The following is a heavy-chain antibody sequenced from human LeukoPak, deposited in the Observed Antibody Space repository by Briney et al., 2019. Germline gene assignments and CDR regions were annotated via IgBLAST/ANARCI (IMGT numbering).Heavy chain of an antibody. Sequence: PSETLSLTCAVYGGSFSGYYWSWIRQPPGKGLEWIGEINHSGSTNYNPSLKSRVTISVDTSKNQFSLKLSSMTAADTAVYYCARGETMFDPWGQGTLVTVSS. D-gene: IGHD3-3*01. V-gene: IGHV4-34*01. J-gene: IGHJ5*02. CDR3: ARGETMFDP. CDR1: GGSFSGYY. CDR2: INHSGST.